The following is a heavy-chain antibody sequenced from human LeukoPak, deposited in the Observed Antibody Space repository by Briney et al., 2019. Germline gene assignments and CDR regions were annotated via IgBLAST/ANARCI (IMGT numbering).Heavy chain of an antibody. CDR1: GFTFTTYA. V-gene: IGHV3-23*01. D-gene: IGHD2-21*02. CDR3: AKDPGNCGGDCYLIAAHD. Sequence: GGSLRLSCAASGFTFTTYAMSWVRQAPGKGLEWVSGISGSGGSTYYADSVKGRFTISRDNSKNTLYLQMNGLRAEDTAVYYCAKDPGNCGGDCYLIAAHDWGQGTLVTVSS. J-gene: IGHJ4*02. CDR2: ISGSGGST.